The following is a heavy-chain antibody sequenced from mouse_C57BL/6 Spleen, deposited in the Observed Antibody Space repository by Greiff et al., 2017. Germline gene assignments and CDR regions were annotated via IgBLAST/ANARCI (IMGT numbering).Heavy chain of an antibody. D-gene: IGHD1-1*01. V-gene: IGHV1-64*01. J-gene: IGHJ2*01. CDR2: IHPNSGST. Sequence: QVQLQQSGAELVKPGASVKLSCKASGYTFTSYWMHWVKQRPGQGLEWIGMIHPNSGSTNYNEKFKSKATLTVDKSSSTAYMQLSSLTSEDSAVYYCARSSTTEDYFDYWGQGTTLTVSS. CDR3: ARSSTTEDYFDY. CDR1: GYTFTSYW.